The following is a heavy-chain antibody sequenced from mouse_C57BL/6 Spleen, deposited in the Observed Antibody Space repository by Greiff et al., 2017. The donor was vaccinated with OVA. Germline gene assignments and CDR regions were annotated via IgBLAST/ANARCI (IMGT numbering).Heavy chain of an antibody. CDR3: ARRNGDGYYDYAMDY. V-gene: IGHV1-55*01. CDR1: GYTFTSYW. Sequence: QVQLKQSGAELVKPGASVKMSCKASGYTFTSYWITWVKQRPGQGLEWIGDIYPGSGSTNYNEKFKSKATLTVDTSSSTAYMQLSSLTSEDSAVYYCARRNGDGYYDYAMDYWGQGTSVTVSS. CDR2: IYPGSGST. J-gene: IGHJ4*01. D-gene: IGHD2-3*01.